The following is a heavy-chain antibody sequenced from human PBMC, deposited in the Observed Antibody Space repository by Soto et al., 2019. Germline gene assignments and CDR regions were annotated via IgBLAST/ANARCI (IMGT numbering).Heavy chain of an antibody. CDR3: PRTPVDTYMINWFDP. V-gene: IGHV4-61*08. CDR1: GGSVSSGDYY. J-gene: IGHJ5*02. Sequence: SETLSLTCTVSGGSVSSGDYYWSWIRQPPGKGLEWIGYIYYSGSTNYNRSLKSRVSISLDTSNNQFSLRLTSVPAADTAVYYCPRTPVDTYMINWFDPWGKGTMV. CDR2: IYYSGST. D-gene: IGHD5-18*01.